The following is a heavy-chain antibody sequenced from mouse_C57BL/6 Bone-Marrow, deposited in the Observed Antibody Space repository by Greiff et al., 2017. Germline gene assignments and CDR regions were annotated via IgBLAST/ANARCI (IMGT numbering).Heavy chain of an antibody. V-gene: IGHV1-52*01. CDR1: GYTFTSYW. J-gene: IGHJ4*01. CDR2: IDPSDSDT. Sequence: QVQLQQPGAELVRPGSSVKLSCKASGYTFTSYWMHWVKQRPIQGLEWIGNIDPSDSDTHYNQKFKDKATLTVDKSSSTAYMQLSSLTSEDSAVYYCARGSEMDYWGQGTSVTVSS. CDR3: ARGSEMDY.